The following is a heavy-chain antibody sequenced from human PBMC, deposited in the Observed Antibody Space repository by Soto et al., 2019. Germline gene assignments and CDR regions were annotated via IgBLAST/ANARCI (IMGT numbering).Heavy chain of an antibody. CDR2: IYYSGST. Sequence: QVQLQESGPGLVKPSQTLSLTCTVSGDSISSGGYYWSWIRQHPGKGLEWIAHIYYSGSTYYNPSLKSRVTISADTSKNQFSLKLSSVTEADTAVYYCARSPHFDGYNDYWGQGTLVTVSS. D-gene: IGHD3-9*01. CDR3: ARSPHFDGYNDY. J-gene: IGHJ4*02. V-gene: IGHV4-31*03. CDR1: GDSISSGGYY.